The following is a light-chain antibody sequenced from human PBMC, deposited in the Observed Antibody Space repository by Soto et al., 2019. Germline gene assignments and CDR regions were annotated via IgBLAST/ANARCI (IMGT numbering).Light chain of an antibody. Sequence: PGARATLSCRASQSVSSYLAWYQQKPGQAPRLLIYDASNRATGIPARFSGSGSGTDFTLTISSLEAEDFAVYYCQQRSNWPPFTFGGGTKVEIK. V-gene: IGKV3-11*01. CDR3: QQRSNWPPFT. J-gene: IGKJ4*01. CDR1: QSVSSY. CDR2: DAS.